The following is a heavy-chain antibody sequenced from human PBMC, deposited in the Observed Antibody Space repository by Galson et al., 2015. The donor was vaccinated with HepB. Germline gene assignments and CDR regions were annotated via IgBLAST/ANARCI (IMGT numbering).Heavy chain of an antibody. CDR3: ARGHTPNFYGSGSYYSFDY. CDR1: GYTFTSYY. D-gene: IGHD3-10*01. J-gene: IGHJ4*02. V-gene: IGHV1-46*04. Sequence: SCKASGYTFTSYYMHWVRQAPGQGLEWMGIINPSGGSTSYAQKLQGRVTMTRDTSTSTVYMELSSLRSEDTAVYYCARGHTPNFYGSGSYYSFDYWGQGTLVTVSS. CDR2: INPSGGST.